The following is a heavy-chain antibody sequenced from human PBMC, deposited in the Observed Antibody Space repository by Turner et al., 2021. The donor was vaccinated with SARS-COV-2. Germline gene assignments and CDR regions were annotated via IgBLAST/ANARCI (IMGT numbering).Heavy chain of an antibody. CDR1: GGSISSSSYY. D-gene: IGHD4-4*01. CDR2: IYYSGST. Sequence: QLQLQESGPGLVKPSETLSLTCTVSGGSISSSSYYWGWIRQPPGKGLECIGTIYYSGSTYYNPSLKSRVTISVDTSKNQFTLKLSSVTAADTAVYYCATEMTTVTLYYYYGMDVWGQGTTVTVSS. V-gene: IGHV4-39*01. CDR3: ATEMTTVTLYYYYGMDV. J-gene: IGHJ6*02.